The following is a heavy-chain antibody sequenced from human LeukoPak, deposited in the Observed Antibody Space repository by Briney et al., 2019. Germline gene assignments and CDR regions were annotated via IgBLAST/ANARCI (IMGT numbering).Heavy chain of an antibody. J-gene: IGHJ4*02. Sequence: GGSLRLPCAASGFTFSSYAMYWVRQAPGKGLEWVAVISYDGSDKFYADSVKGRFTISRDSSKNTLYLQMNSLRPEDTAVYYCARARPSMWIDYWGQGTLVTVSS. D-gene: IGHD5-12*01. CDR1: GFTFSSYA. CDR2: ISYDGSDK. CDR3: ARARPSMWIDY. V-gene: IGHV3-30*04.